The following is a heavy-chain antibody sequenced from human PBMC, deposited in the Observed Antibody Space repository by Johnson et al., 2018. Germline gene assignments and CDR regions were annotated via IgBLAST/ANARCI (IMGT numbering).Heavy chain of an antibody. CDR3: TKLGLGTYYYYGMDV. D-gene: IGHD3/OR15-3a*01. CDR1: GFTFRNAW. CDR2: IKSKTDGGTT. J-gene: IGHJ6*02. Sequence: VQLVESGGGLVKPGGSLRLSCAASGFTFRNAWMSWVRQAPGKGLEWVGRIKSKTDGGTTDYAAPVKGRFNVSRDESKNTLDLQMKSLKTQDTAIYYCTKLGLGTYYYYGMDVWGHGTTVTVSS. V-gene: IGHV3-15*01.